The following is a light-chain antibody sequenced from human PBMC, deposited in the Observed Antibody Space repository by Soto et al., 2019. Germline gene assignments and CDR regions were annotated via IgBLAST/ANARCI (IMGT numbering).Light chain of an antibody. CDR1: SSNIRAGYD. Sequence: QSVLTQPPSVSGAPGQRVTISCTGSSSNIRAGYDVHWYQQVPGTAPKLLIYGNSNRPSGVPDRFSGSKSGTSASLAITGLQAEDEADYYCQSYDSSLSALFGGGTKLTVL. CDR3: QSYDSSLSAL. J-gene: IGLJ3*02. V-gene: IGLV1-40*01. CDR2: GNS.